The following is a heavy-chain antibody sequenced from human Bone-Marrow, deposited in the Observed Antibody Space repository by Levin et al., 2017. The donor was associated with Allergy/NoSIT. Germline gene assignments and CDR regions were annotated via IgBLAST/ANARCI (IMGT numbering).Heavy chain of an antibody. V-gene: IGHV3-49*03. CDR3: TRGRSRLFGVVPYYFDY. D-gene: IGHD3-3*01. CDR1: GFTFGDYA. CDR2: IRYKAYGGTT. Sequence: GGSLRLSCTTSGFTFGDYAMSWFRQAPGKGLEWVGFIRYKAYGGTTEYAASVKGRSTISRYDSDSIAYLQMNSLKTADTAVYYCTRGRSRLFGVVPYYFDYWGRGTLVTVSS. J-gene: IGHJ4*01.